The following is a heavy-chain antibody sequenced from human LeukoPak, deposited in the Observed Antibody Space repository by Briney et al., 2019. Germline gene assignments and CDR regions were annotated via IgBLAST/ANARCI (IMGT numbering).Heavy chain of an antibody. J-gene: IGHJ5*02. CDR2: INIGGTNT. CDR3: ATDGAGFDT. CDR1: GFTFNDYY. V-gene: IGHV3-11*01. Sequence: GGSPRPSCAASGFTFNDYYMSWIRQAPGKGLEWLSYINIGGTNTHYADSVKGRFTISRDNAKKSLYLEMNNLRAEDTAVYYCATDGAGFDTWGQGVLVTVSS.